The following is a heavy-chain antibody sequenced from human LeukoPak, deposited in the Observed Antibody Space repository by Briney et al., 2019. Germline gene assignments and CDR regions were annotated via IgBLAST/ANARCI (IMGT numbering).Heavy chain of an antibody. CDR3: ARSSRRGYSSYDAFDI. CDR2: IYTSGST. V-gene: IGHV4-4*07. CDR1: GGSISSYY. D-gene: IGHD5-18*01. Sequence: SETLSLTYTVSGGSISSYYWSWIRQPAGKGLEWIGRIYTSGSTNYNPSLKSRVTMSVDTSKNQFSLKLSSVTAADTAVYYCARSSRRGYSSYDAFDIWGQGTMVTVSS. J-gene: IGHJ3*02.